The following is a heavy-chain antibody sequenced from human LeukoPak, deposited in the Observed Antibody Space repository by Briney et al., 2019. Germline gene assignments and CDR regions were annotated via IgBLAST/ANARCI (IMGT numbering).Heavy chain of an antibody. D-gene: IGHD6-13*01. CDR2: IANDGKDK. J-gene: IGHJ4*02. Sequence: GRSLRLSCAASGFTFSRYGLHWVRQAPGRGLEWVAVIANDGKDKKYADSVKGRLTISRDNSKSTLYLQMNSLRAEDTAVYYCAKDQQVGAAAYYFDSWGQGTLVTVSS. V-gene: IGHV3-30*18. CDR1: GFTFSRYG. CDR3: AKDQQVGAAAYYFDS.